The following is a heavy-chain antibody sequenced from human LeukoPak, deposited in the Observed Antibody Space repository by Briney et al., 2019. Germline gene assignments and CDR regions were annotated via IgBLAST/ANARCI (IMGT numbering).Heavy chain of an antibody. D-gene: IGHD3-3*01. CDR2: INPNSGGT. J-gene: IGHJ5*02. CDR1: GYTFTGYY. CDR3: ARDRTSRSGYRNWFDP. Sequence: ASVKVSCKASGYTFTGYYIHWVRQAPGQGLEWMGWINPNSGGTNYAQKVQGRVTMTRDTSISTGYMELSRLRSDDTAVYYCARDRTSRSGYRNWFDPWGQGTLVTVSS. V-gene: IGHV1-2*02.